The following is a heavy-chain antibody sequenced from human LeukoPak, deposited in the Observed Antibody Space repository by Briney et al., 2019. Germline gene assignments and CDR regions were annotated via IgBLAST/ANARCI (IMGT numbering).Heavy chain of an antibody. J-gene: IGHJ4*02. CDR1: GFTFTNYA. V-gene: IGHV3-30-3*01. Sequence: PGGSLRLSCAASGFTFTNYAMHWVRQAPGKGLQWVAVISYDGSNQYYADSVKGRFTISRDDPKNTLYLQMNSLRTEDTAVYYCGKSYSGHCSSTRCYAGDYWGQGTLVTVSS. D-gene: IGHD2-2*01. CDR2: ISYDGSNQ. CDR3: GKSYSGHCSSTRCYAGDY.